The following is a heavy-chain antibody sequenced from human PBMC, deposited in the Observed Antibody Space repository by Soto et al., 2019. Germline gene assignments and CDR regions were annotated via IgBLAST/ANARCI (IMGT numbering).Heavy chain of an antibody. J-gene: IGHJ4*02. Sequence: SETLSLTCTVSGGSISSYYWSWIRQPPGKGLEWIGEINYSGSTNYNPSLKSRVTISVDTSKNQFSLKLSSVTAADTAVYYCARVSDYIWGSYRPPFDYWGQGTLVTVSS. V-gene: IGHV4-59*12. CDR3: ARVSDYIWGSYRPPFDY. CDR2: INYSGST. D-gene: IGHD3-16*02. CDR1: GGSISSYY.